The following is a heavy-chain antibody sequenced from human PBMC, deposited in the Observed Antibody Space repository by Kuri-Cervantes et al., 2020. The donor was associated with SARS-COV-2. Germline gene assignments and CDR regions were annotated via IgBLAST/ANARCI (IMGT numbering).Heavy chain of an antibody. V-gene: IGHV3-30*18. CDR3: AKDRVGVQNF. Sequence: GESLKIFCVASGFNFSRTDMHWVRQAPGKGLAWVAVISHDGKNKKCIASGKGRFTISSDNSQNTLYLHMKRLRSEDTAMYYCAKDRVGVQNFWGQGTLVTVSS. CDR2: ISHDGKNK. J-gene: IGHJ4*02. D-gene: IGHD2-21*01. CDR1: GFNFSRTD.